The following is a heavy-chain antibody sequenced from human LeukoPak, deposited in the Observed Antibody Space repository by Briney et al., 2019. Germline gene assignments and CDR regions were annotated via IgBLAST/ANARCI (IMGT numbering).Heavy chain of an antibody. CDR2: IYPGDSDT. V-gene: IGHV5-51*01. J-gene: IGHJ4*02. D-gene: IGHD3-10*01. CDR3: ATRDAGHKVYNY. CDR1: GYSFTTYW. Sequence: GESLKISCKGSGYSFTTYWIGWVRQMPGKGLEWMGIIYPGDSDTRYSPSFQGQVTISTDKSISIAYLQWSSLKASDTAKYYCATRDAGHKVYNYWGQGTLVTVSS.